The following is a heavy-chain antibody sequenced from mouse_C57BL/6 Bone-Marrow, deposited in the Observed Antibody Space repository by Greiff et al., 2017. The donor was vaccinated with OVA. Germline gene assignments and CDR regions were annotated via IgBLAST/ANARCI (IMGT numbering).Heavy chain of an antibody. Sequence: EVQRVESGGDLVKPGGSLKLSCAASGFTFSSYGMSWVRQTPDKRLEWVATISSGGSYTYYPDSVKGRFTISRDNAKNTLYLQMSSLKSEDTAMYYCARQGGHSGFDYWGQGTTLTVSS. D-gene: IGHD3-1*01. CDR2: ISSGGSYT. J-gene: IGHJ2*01. CDR3: ARQGGHSGFDY. CDR1: GFTFSSYG. V-gene: IGHV5-6*01.